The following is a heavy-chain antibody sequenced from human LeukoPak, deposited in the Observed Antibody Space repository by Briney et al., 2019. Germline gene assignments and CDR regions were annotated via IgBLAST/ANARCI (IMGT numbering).Heavy chain of an antibody. CDR3: ARDPGAFPYFFDC. D-gene: IGHD4/OR15-4a*01. V-gene: IGHV3-30-3*01. CDR2: ISYDGSNK. J-gene: IGHJ4*02. CDR1: GFTFNSYA. Sequence: GGSLRLSCAASGFTFNSYAMSWVRQAPGKGLEWVAVISYDGSNKYYADSVKGRFTISRDNSKNNLYLQMYSLRIEDTAVYFCARDPGAFPYFFDCWGQGTLVTVSS.